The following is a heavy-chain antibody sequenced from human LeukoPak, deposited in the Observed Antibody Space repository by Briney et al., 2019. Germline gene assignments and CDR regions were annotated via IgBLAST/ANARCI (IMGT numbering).Heavy chain of an antibody. CDR3: ARDHYDSSGYLFDY. J-gene: IGHJ4*02. CDR1: GFTFSSYA. D-gene: IGHD3-22*01. Sequence: GGSLRLSCAASGFTFSSYAMRWVRQVPGKGLDWVALISNDGSNKYYADSVKGRFTISRDNSNSTVYLQMNSLRADDTAVYYCARDHYDSSGYLFDYWGQGTLVSVSS. CDR2: ISNDGSNK. V-gene: IGHV3-30*04.